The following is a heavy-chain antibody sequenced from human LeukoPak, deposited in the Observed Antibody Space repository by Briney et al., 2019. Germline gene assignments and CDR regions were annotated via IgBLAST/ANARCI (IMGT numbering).Heavy chain of an antibody. J-gene: IGHJ4*02. D-gene: IGHD3-16*01. Sequence: GGSLRLSCAASGFTFSSSAMSWVRQAPGKGLEWVSSISGSGSGGSTYYADSVKGRFTISRDNSKNTLYLQMNSLRAEDTAVYYCAKTYVWYYFDYWGQGILVTVSS. V-gene: IGHV3-23*01. CDR1: GFTFSSSA. CDR3: AKTYVWYYFDY. CDR2: ISGSGSGGST.